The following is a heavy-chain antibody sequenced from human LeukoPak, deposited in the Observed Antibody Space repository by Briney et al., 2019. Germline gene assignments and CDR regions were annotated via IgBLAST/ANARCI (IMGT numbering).Heavy chain of an antibody. Sequence: PGGSLRLSCAASGFTFDDCAMHWVSQAPGKGLEWVSLISGDGGGTYYADSVKGRFTISRDNSKNSLYLQMNSLRTEETALYYCAKARVGSKWDSVDYWGQGILVTVSS. CDR1: GFTFDDCA. V-gene: IGHV3-43*02. D-gene: IGHD1-26*01. J-gene: IGHJ4*02. CDR3: AKARVGSKWDSVDY. CDR2: ISGDGGGT.